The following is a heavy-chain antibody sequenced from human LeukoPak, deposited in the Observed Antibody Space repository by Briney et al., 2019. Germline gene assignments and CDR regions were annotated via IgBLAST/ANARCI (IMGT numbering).Heavy chain of an antibody. CDR3: VAIVGARPR. J-gene: IGHJ4*02. CDR2: IDTDGSTT. V-gene: IGHV3-74*01. Sequence: PGGSLRLSCAASGFIFSSNWMHWVRHAPGKGLEWVSRIDTDGSTTDFADSVKGRFTISRDNSKNTLYLQMSSLRAEDTAVYHCVAIVGARPRWGQGTLVTVSS. D-gene: IGHD3-3*01. CDR1: GFIFSSNW.